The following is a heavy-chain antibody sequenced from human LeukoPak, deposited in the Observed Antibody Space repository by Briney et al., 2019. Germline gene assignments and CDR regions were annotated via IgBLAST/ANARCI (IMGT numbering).Heavy chain of an antibody. D-gene: IGHD3-3*01. Sequence: SETLSLTCTVSGGSISSYYWSWIRQPPGKGLEWIGYIYYSGSTNYNPSLKSRVTISVDTSKNQFSLKLSSVTAADTAVYYCARETYVFGSVYYVFDYWAQGTLVTVSS. CDR3: ARETYVFGSVYYVFDY. CDR1: GGSISSYY. CDR2: IYYSGST. V-gene: IGHV4-59*01. J-gene: IGHJ4*02.